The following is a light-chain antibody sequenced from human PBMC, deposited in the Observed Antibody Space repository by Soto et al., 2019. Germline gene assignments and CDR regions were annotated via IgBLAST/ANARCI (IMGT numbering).Light chain of an antibody. V-gene: IGLV1-51*01. CDR2: DNN. J-gene: IGLJ1*01. Sequence: QSVLTQSPSVSAATGQKVTISCSGSSSNIGNNYVSWYQQLPGTAPKLLIYDNNKRPSGIPDRFSGSQSGTSATLAITGLQTGDEADYYCGSWDSSLTYIFGTGTQLTVL. CDR1: SSNIGNNY. CDR3: GSWDSSLTYI.